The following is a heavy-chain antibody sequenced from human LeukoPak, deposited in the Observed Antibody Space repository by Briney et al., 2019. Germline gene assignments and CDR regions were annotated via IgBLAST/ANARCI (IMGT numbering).Heavy chain of an antibody. CDR3: ARDHRPSELLHYYYYMDV. CDR1: GYTFTSYY. Sequence: ASVKVSCKASGYTFTSYYMHWVRQAPGQGLEWMGIINPSGGSTSYAQKFQGRVTMTRDTSTSTVYMELSSLRSEDTAVYYCARDHRPSELLHYYYYMDVWDKGTTVTVSS. V-gene: IGHV1-46*01. CDR2: INPSGGST. J-gene: IGHJ6*03. D-gene: IGHD1-26*01.